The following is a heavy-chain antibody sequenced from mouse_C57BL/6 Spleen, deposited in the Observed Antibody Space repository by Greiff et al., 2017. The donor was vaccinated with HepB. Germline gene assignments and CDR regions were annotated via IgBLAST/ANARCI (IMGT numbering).Heavy chain of an antibody. V-gene: IGHV1-62-2*01. CDR1: GYTFTEYT. CDR3: ARHEGGLRPFAY. CDR2: FYPGSGSI. D-gene: IGHD2-4*01. Sequence: QVQLKESGAELVKPGASVKLSCKASGYTFTEYTIHWVKQRSGQGLEWIGWFYPGSGSIKYNEKFKDKATLTADKSSSTVYMELSRLTSEDSAVYFGARHEGGLRPFAYWGQGTLVTVSA. J-gene: IGHJ3*01.